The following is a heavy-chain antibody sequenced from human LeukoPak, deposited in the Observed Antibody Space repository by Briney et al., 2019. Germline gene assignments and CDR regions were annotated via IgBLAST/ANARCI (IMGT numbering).Heavy chain of an antibody. CDR2: IKSKTNGETT. D-gene: IGHD3-9*01. Sequence: GGSLRLSCAASGFTFSIAWMSWVRQAPGKGLEWVGRIKSKTNGETTDYAAPVKGRFTISRDDSKNTLYLQMNSLKTEDTAVYYCTRELTENWFDPWGQGTLVTVSS. CDR1: GFTFSIAW. CDR3: TRELTENWFDP. J-gene: IGHJ5*02. V-gene: IGHV3-15*01.